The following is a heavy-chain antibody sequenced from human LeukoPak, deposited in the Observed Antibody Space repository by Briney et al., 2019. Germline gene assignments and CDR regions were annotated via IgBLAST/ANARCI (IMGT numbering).Heavy chain of an antibody. CDR3: ARAIVVPAAMSRNWFDP. D-gene: IGHD2-2*01. CDR1: GYTFTSNG. V-gene: IGHV1-18*01. J-gene: IGHJ5*02. Sequence: ASVKLSRTASGYTFTSNGISWVRQAPGQGLEWMGWTSAYNGNTNYAQKLQGRVTMTTDTSTSTAYMELRSLRSDDTAVYYCARAIVVPAAMSRNWFDPWGQGTLVTVSS. CDR2: TSAYNGNT.